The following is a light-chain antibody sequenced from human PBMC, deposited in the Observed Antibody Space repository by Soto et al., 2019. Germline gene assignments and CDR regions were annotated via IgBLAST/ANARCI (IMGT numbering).Light chain of an antibody. Sequence: EMVVTPSPATLSVSPGERATPPCRASQDVSSNLAWYQQKPGQAPSLLIYGASTRATGTPARFSGSGSGTEFTLTISSLQSEDYAVYFCQQYIRWPLTFGGGTKVDIK. CDR2: GAS. CDR1: QDVSSN. CDR3: QQYIRWPLT. J-gene: IGKJ4*01. V-gene: IGKV3-15*01.